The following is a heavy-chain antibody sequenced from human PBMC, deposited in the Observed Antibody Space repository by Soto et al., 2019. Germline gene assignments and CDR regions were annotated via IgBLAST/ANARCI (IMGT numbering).Heavy chain of an antibody. D-gene: IGHD3-22*01. CDR3: ASFYDSSGYYYGNNWFDP. CDR1: GGSIDTYY. J-gene: IGHJ5*02. V-gene: IGHV4-59*12. CDR2: IYYSGST. Sequence: PSETLSLTCTVSGGSIDTYYWSWIRQPPGKGLEWIGYIYYSGSTNYNPSLKSRVTMSVDTSKNQFSLKLSSVTAADTAVYYCASFYDSSGYYYGNNWFDPWGQGTLVTVSS.